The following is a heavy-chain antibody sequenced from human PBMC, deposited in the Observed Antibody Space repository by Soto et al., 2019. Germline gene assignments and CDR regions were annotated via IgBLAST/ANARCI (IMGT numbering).Heavy chain of an antibody. V-gene: IGHV3-30-3*01. CDR2: ISYDGSNK. Sequence: GGSLRLSCAASGFTFSSYAMHWVRQAPGKGLEWVAVISYDGSNKYYADFVKGRFTISRDNSKNMIYLQLNSLRADDAAVYFCAREGYYDSRGYPYGIDVWGQGTTVTVSS. D-gene: IGHD3-22*01. J-gene: IGHJ6*02. CDR3: AREGYYDSRGYPYGIDV. CDR1: GFTFSSYA.